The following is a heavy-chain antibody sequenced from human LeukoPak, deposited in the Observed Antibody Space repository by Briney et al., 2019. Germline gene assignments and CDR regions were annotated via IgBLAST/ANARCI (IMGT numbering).Heavy chain of an antibody. CDR1: GFTFSSYE. D-gene: IGHD4-17*01. Sequence: GGSLRLSCAASGFTFSSYEMNWVRQAPGKGLEWVSYISSSGSTRYYADSVKGRFTISRDNAKNSLYLQMNSLRAEDTAVYYCARVQTTVTTLDYWGQETLVTVSS. V-gene: IGHV3-48*03. CDR2: ISSSGSTR. J-gene: IGHJ4*02. CDR3: ARVQTTVTTLDY.